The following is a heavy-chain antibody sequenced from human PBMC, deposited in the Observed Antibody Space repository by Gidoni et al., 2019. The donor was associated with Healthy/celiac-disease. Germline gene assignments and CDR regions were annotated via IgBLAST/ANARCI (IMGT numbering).Heavy chain of an antibody. CDR3: AREGGYSCYEWDHWFDP. CDR2: IDWDDDK. CDR1: GFSLSTSGMR. D-gene: IGHD5-12*01. V-gene: IGHV2-70*04. Sequence: VTLKESGPALVKPTQTLTLTCPFSGFSLSTSGMRVSWIRQPPGKALEWLARIDWDDDKFYSTSLKTRLTISKDTSNNQVVLTMTNMDPVDTATYYCAREGGYSCYEWDHWFDPWGQGTLVTVSS. J-gene: IGHJ5*02.